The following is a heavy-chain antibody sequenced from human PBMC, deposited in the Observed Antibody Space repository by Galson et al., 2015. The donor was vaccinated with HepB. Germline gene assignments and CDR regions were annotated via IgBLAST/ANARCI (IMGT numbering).Heavy chain of an antibody. CDR1: GGTFSSYI. CDR3: ARAPLHLTLAAAGSFFDY. J-gene: IGHJ4*02. CDR2: IIPILGIA. D-gene: IGHD6-13*01. Sequence: SCKASGGTFSSYIISWVRQAPGQGLEWMGRIIPILGIANYAQKFQGRVTITADKSTSTAYMELSSLRSEDTAMYYCARAPLHLTLAAAGSFFDYWGQGTLVTVSS. V-gene: IGHV1-69*02.